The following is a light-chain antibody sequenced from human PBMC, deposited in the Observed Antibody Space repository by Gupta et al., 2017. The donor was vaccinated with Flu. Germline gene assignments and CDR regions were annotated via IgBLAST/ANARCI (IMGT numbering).Light chain of an antibody. CDR2: EVS. Sequence: QSALTQPASVSGSPGQSITISCTGTSSDVGGYNYVSWYQQHPGKAPKLMIYEVSNRPSGVSNRFSGPKSGNTASLTISGLQAEDEADYYCSSYTSSIPYVFGTGTKVTVL. V-gene: IGLV2-14*01. CDR3: SSYTSSIPYV. J-gene: IGLJ1*01. CDR1: SSDVGGYNY.